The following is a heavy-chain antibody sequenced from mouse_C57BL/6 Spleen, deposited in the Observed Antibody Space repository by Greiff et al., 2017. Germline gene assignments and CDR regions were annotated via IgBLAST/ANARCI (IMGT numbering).Heavy chain of an antibody. CDR3: ARRGYGSSPAWFAY. J-gene: IGHJ3*01. Sequence: VQLQQSGPELVKPGASVKISCKASGYSFTGYYMNWVKQSPEKSLEWIGEINPSTGGTTYNQKFKAKATLTVDKSSSTAYMQLKSLTSEDSAVYYCARRGYGSSPAWFAYWGQGTLVTVFA. CDR2: INPSTGGT. D-gene: IGHD1-1*01. CDR1: GYSFTGYY. V-gene: IGHV1-42*01.